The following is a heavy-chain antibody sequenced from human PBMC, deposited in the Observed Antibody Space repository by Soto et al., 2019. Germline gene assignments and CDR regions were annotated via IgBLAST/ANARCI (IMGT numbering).Heavy chain of an antibody. V-gene: IGHV4-30-4*01. CDR1: GGSISSGDYY. D-gene: IGHD6-13*01. Sequence: ASETLSLTCTVSGGSISSGDYYWSWIRQPPGKGLEWIGYIYYSGSTYYNPSLKSRVTISVDTSKNQFSLKLSSVTAADTAVYYCARGPQYSSSWSYYYYGMDVWGQGTTVTVS. J-gene: IGHJ6*02. CDR3: ARGPQYSSSWSYYYYGMDV. CDR2: IYYSGST.